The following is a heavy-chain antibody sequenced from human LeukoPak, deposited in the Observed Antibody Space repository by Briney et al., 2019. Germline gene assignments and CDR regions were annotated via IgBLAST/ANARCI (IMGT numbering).Heavy chain of an antibody. J-gene: IGHJ6*03. V-gene: IGHV3-48*01. CDR3: ARAQRDYYYMDV. Sequence: GGSLRLSCAASGFTFSSYEMNWVRQAPGKGLEWVSYISSSSSTIYYADSVKGRFTISRDNAKNSLYLQMNSLRAEDTAVYYCARAQRDYYYMDVWGKGTTVTVSS. CDR2: ISSSSSTI. CDR1: GFTFSSYE.